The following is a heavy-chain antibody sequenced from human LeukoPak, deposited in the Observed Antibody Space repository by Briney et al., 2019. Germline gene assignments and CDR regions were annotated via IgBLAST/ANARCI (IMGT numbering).Heavy chain of an antibody. J-gene: IGHJ4*02. D-gene: IGHD6-13*01. CDR3: ATDSDPWGPAAGTIDY. Sequence: ASVKVSCKASGYTFSSYGLSWVRQAPGQGLEWMGWISAHNGNTNYAQRFQGRVTMTEDTSTDTAYMELNSLRSEDTAVYYCATDSDPWGPAAGTIDYWGQGTLVTVSS. CDR1: GYTFSSYG. CDR2: ISAHNGNT. V-gene: IGHV1-18*01.